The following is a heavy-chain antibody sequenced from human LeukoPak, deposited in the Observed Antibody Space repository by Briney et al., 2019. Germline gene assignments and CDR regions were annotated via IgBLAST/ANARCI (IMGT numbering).Heavy chain of an antibody. D-gene: IGHD2-2*01. CDR3: ARGGGYCSSTSCPLPDY. CDR2: ISAYNGNT. J-gene: IGHJ4*02. CDR1: GYTFTSYG. Sequence: VASVKVSCKASGYTFTSYGISWVRQAPGQGLEWMGWISAYNGNTNYVQKLQGRVTMTTDTSTSTAYMELRSLRSDDTAVYYCARGGGYCSSTSCPLPDYWGQGTLVTVSS. V-gene: IGHV1-18*01.